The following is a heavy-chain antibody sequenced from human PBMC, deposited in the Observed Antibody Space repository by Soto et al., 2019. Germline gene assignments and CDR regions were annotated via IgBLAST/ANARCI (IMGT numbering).Heavy chain of an antibody. D-gene: IGHD6-25*01. CDR2: IYNSDST. CDR1: GGSLSRYY. Sequence: SESLSLTWTVGGGSLSRYYWMWIRQRPWSGLERTARIYNSDSTNYNRSLKSRVTMSVDTSKNQHSLELSSMRAAATAVYYCARDRELRLLPYYGMDLWAQGTTVTVS. V-gene: IGHV4-4*07. CDR3: ARDRELRLLPYYGMDL. J-gene: IGHJ6*01.